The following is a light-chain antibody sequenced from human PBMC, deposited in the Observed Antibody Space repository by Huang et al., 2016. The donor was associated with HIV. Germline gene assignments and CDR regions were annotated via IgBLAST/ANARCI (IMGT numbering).Light chain of an antibody. CDR2: ATS. J-gene: IGKJ1*01. CDR3: QQYQSIPWT. Sequence: DIQMTQSPSSLSASVGDRVTITCRASQGNGNSLAWYQQEPEKAHRLLLYATSRVESSVPSRFSGSGSGTHYTLTITHLQPEDIASYYCQQYQSIPWTFGQGTKVEI. V-gene: IGKV1-NL1*01. CDR1: QGNGNS.